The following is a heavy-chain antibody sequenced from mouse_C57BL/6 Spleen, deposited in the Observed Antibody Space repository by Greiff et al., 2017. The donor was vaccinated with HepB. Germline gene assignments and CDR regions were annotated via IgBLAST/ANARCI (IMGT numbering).Heavy chain of an antibody. V-gene: IGHV5-17*01. D-gene: IGHD1-1*01. Sequence: EVKVVESGGGLVKPGGSLKLSCAASGFTFSDYGMHWVRQAPEKGLEWVAYISSGSSTIYYADTVKGRFTISRDNAKNTLFLQMTSLRSEDTAMYYCAREYYYGSSSWFAYWGQGTLVTVSA. CDR3: AREYYYGSSSWFAY. CDR2: ISSGSSTI. J-gene: IGHJ3*01. CDR1: GFTFSDYG.